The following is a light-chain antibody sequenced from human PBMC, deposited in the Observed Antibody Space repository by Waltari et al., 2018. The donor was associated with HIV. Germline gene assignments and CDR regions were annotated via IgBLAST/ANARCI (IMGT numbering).Light chain of an antibody. CDR1: SSNIGARFD. V-gene: IGLV1-40*01. CDR2: GNT. CDR3: QSYDSSLSGSV. Sequence: QSVLTQPPSVSGAPGQRVTISCTGSSSNIGARFDVHWYQQLPGTAPKLLISGNTNRPSGVPDRFSGSKSGTSASLAITGLQAEDEADYYCQSYDSSLSGSVFGGGTKLTVL. J-gene: IGLJ3*02.